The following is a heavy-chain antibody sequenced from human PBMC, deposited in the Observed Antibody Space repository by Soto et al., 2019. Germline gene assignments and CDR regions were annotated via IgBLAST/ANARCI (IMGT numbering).Heavy chain of an antibody. CDR2: ISPSTSHI. V-gene: IGHV3-21*01. CDR3: SGCSGGACHQNYGMDV. Sequence: EVHLVESGGGLVKPGGSLRLSCAVSGFTFSSCTMNWVRQAPGKGLEWVSSISPSTSHIYYADSVKGRFTISRDNAKNSLFAQMNSLRAEDTAVYYCSGCSGGACHQNYGMDVWGQGTTVTVSS. J-gene: IGHJ6*02. CDR1: GFTFSSCT. D-gene: IGHD2-15*01.